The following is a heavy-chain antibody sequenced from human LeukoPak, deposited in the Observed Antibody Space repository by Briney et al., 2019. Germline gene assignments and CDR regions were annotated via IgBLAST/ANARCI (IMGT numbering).Heavy chain of an antibody. CDR3: TTGALAVTANDY. J-gene: IGHJ4*02. Sequence: GGSLRLSCAASGFTFSNAWMSWVRQAPGKGLEWVGRIKSKTDGGTTDYAAPVKGRFTISRDDSKNTLYLQMNSLKTEDTAVYYCTTGALAVTANDYWGQGTLVTVSS. V-gene: IGHV3-15*01. D-gene: IGHD2-21*02. CDR1: GFTFSNAW. CDR2: IKSKTDGGTT.